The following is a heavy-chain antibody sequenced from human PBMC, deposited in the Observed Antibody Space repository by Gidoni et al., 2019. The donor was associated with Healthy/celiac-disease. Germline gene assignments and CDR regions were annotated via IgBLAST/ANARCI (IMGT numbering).Heavy chain of an antibody. Sequence: QVQLVESGGGVVQPGRSLRLSCAASGFTFSSYAMHWVRQAPGKGLEWVAVISYDGSNKYYADSVKGRFTISRDNSKNTLYLQMNSLRAEDTAVYYCARDCSSTSCGYYYYGMDVWGQGTTVTVSS. CDR1: GFTFSSYA. V-gene: IGHV3-30-3*01. D-gene: IGHD2-2*01. CDR2: ISYDGSNK. J-gene: IGHJ6*02. CDR3: ARDCSSTSCGYYYYGMDV.